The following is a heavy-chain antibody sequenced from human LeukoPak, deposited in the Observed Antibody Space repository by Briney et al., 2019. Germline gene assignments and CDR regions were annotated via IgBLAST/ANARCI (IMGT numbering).Heavy chain of an antibody. D-gene: IGHD3-3*01. J-gene: IGHJ3*02. CDR3: ARGVTIFGVVHTKDAFDI. V-gene: IGHV1-18*01. CDR1: GYTFTSYG. Sequence: ASVKVSCKASGYTFTSYGISWVRQAPGQGLEWMGWISAYNGNTNYAQKLQGRVTMTTDTSTSTAYMELRSLRSDDTAVYYCARGVTIFGVVHTKDAFDIWGQGTMVTVSS. CDR2: ISAYNGNT.